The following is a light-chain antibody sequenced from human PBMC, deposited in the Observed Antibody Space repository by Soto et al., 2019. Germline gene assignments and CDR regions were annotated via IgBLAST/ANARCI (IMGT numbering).Light chain of an antibody. CDR1: SSDVGKYNY. CDR2: DVS. V-gene: IGLV2-14*01. Sequence: QSALTQPASVSGSPGQSITISCTGTSSDVGKYNYVSWFQQHPGKAPKLMIFDVSNRPSGVSNRFSGSKSGNTASLTISGLEAEDEADYYCSSYTTSSTGVFSGGTKLTVL. J-gene: IGLJ3*02. CDR3: SSYTTSSTGV.